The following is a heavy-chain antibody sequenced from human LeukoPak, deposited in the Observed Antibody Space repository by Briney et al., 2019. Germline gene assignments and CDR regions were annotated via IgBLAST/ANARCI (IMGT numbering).Heavy chain of an antibody. D-gene: IGHD1-26*01. V-gene: IGHV3-48*01. CDR1: GFIFSGYS. CDR3: ASDQGGSY. Sequence: GGSLRLSCAASGFIFSGYSMNWVRQAPGEGLECISYISSSSSTIYYADSVKGRFTISRDNAKSSLYLQMNSLRPEDTVVYYCASDQGGSYWGQGTMVTVSS. J-gene: IGHJ3*01. CDR2: ISSSSSTI.